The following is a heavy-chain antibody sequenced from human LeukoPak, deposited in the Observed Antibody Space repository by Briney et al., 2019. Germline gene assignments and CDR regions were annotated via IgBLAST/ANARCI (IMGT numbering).Heavy chain of an antibody. J-gene: IGHJ4*02. D-gene: IGHD2-2*01. Sequence: ASVKVSCKASGYTFTSYDINWVRQATGQGLEWMGWMNPNSGNTGYAQKFQGRVTMTRNTSMSTAYMELSSLRSEDTAVYYCARGTNVVPAAIYWGQGTLVTVSS. CDR2: MNPNSGNT. V-gene: IGHV1-8*01. CDR1: GYTFTSYD. CDR3: ARGTNVVPAAIY.